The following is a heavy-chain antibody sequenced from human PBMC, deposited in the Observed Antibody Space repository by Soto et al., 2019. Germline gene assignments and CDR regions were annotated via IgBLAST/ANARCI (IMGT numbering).Heavy chain of an antibody. CDR1: GDPVTTYY. Sequence: ASVKVSCQVSGDPVTTYYIHWVRQAPGQGLEWMGWIDPRSGGTVYEQKFQGRVTMTRDTSISTVYMDLSGLTSDDTALYYCATDDYGIFPYWGQGSLVTVSS. D-gene: IGHD3-10*01. CDR3: ATDDYGIFPY. V-gene: IGHV1-2*02. CDR2: IDPRSGGT. J-gene: IGHJ4*02.